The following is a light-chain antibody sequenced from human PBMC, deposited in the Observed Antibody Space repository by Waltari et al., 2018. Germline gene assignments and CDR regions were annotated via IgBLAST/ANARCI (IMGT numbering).Light chain of an antibody. CDR3: QHYLRLPAT. J-gene: IGKJ1*01. CDR1: QSVSRA. Sequence: EIVFTQSPGTLSLSPGERATLSCRASQSVSRALAWYQQNPGQAPRLLIYGASNRATGIPDRFSGSGSGTDFSLTISSLEPEDFAVYYCQHYLRLPATFGQGTKVEIK. CDR2: GAS. V-gene: IGKV3-20*01.